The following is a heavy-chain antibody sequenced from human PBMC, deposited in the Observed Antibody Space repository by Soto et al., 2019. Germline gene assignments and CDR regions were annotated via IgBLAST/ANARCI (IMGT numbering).Heavy chain of an antibody. V-gene: IGHV4-30-4*01. D-gene: IGHD3-9*01. CDR3: ASDVGGFDILTCYYNYYYYGMDV. J-gene: IGHJ6*02. CDR1: GGSISSGDYY. Sequence: SETLSLTCTVSGGSISSGDYYWSWIRQPPGKGLEWIGYIYYSGSTYYNPSLKSRVTISVDTSKNQFSLKLSSVTAADTAVYYCASDVGGFDILTCYYNYYYYGMDVWGQATTVTVSS. CDR2: IYYSGST.